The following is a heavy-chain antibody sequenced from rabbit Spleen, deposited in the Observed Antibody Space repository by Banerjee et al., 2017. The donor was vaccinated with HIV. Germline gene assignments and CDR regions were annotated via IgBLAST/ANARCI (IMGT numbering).Heavy chain of an antibody. CDR1: GVSFSDNSY. D-gene: IGHD1-1*01. J-gene: IGHJ4*01. CDR3: ARDLVAVIGWNFNL. Sequence: QSLEESGGDLVKPGASLTLTCIASGVSFSDNSYMCWVRQAPGKGLEWIGCILTGGGDTYFANWAKGRFTISKTSSTTVTLQMTSLTAADTATYFCARDLVAVIGWNFNLWGQGTLVTVS. V-gene: IGHV1S40*01. CDR2: ILTGGGDT.